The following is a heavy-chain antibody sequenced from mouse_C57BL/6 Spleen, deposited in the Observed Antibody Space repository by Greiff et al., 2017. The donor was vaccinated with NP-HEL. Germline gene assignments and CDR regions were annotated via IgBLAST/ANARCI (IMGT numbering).Heavy chain of an antibody. Sequence: VQLQQPGAELVKPGASVTMSCKASGYTITSYWITWVQQRPGQGLEWIGDIYPGSGSTNYNEHLKSKSTLTVDTSSSTAYTQLSGLTSEDSAVYYCARWLLWRFDDWGHGTTLTVAS. CDR3: ARWLLWRFDD. CDR1: GYTITSYW. J-gene: IGHJ2*01. CDR2: IYPGSGST. D-gene: IGHD2-1*01. V-gene: IGHV1-55*01.